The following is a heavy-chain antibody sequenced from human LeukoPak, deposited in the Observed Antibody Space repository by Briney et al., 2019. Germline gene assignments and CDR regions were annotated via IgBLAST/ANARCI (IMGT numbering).Heavy chain of an antibody. CDR1: GYTFTNYA. Sequence: GASVKVSCKDSGYTFTNYAMNWVRQAPGQGLEWMGWINTNTGNPAYAQGFTGRFVFSLDTSVSTAYLQISSLKAEDTAVYYCARGGRFYYGSGSYSIRYYFDFWGQGTLVTVSS. J-gene: IGHJ4*02. CDR3: ARGGRFYYGSGSYSIRYYFDF. V-gene: IGHV7-4-1*02. CDR2: INTNTGNP. D-gene: IGHD3-10*01.